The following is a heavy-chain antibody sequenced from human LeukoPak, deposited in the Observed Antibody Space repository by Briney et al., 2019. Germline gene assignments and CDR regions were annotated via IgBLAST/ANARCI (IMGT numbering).Heavy chain of an antibody. CDR1: GYTFTSYD. J-gene: IGHJ6*02. CDR2: MNPNSGNT. D-gene: IGHD2-2*01. V-gene: IGHV1-8*01. CDR3: ARGLCSSTSCYYYYGMDV. Sequence: ASLKVSCKASGYTFTSYDINWVRQATGQGLEWMGWMNPNSGNTGYAQKFQGRVTMTRNTSISTAYMELSSLRSEDTAVYYCARGLCSSTSCYYYYGMDVWGQGTTVTVSS.